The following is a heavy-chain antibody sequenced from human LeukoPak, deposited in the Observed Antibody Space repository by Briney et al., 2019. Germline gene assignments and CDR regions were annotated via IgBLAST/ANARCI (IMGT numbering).Heavy chain of an antibody. D-gene: IGHD6-19*01. CDR2: VIAGSGATT. CDR3: ATKVPGTSHFSS. Sequence: PGGSLRLSCAASGLTSNNYEMNWVRQAPGRGLEWVSHVIAGSGATTFYADSVRGRFTISRDNAKNSLYLQMDSLRAEDTAVYYCATKVPGTSHFSSWGQGTLVTVSS. CDR1: GLTSNNYE. V-gene: IGHV3-48*03. J-gene: IGHJ4*02.